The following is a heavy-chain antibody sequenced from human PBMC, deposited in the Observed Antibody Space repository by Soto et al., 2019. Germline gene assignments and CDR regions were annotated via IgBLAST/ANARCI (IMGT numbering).Heavy chain of an antibody. CDR2: IYYSGST. V-gene: IGHV4-59*01. CDR3: ARGLDSPATAELLWFGESGYFDY. J-gene: IGHJ4*02. Sequence: PSETLSLTCTVSGGSISSYYWSWIRQPPGKGLEWIGYIYYSGSTNYNPSLKSRVTISVDTSKNQFSLKLSSVTAADTAVYYCARGLDSPATAELLWFGESGYFDYWGQGTLVTVSS. D-gene: IGHD3-10*01. CDR1: GGSISSYY.